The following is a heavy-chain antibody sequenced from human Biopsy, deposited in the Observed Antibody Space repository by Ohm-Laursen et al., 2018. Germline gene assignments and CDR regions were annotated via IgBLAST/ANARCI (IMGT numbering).Heavy chain of an antibody. J-gene: IGHJ4*02. CDR3: ARDSRGGHLNTTLITGKNLDS. CDR1: RDSISNYY. D-gene: IGHD3-16*01. CDR2: IYYTGST. V-gene: IGHV4-59*01. Sequence: SGTLSLTWTVSRDSISNYYWTWIRQSPGKGLEWIGYIYYTGSTDYNPSVKSRVTISVDTSKNQFSLKLNSVTAADTAVYFCARDSRGGHLNTTLITGKNLDSWGQGILVTVSS.